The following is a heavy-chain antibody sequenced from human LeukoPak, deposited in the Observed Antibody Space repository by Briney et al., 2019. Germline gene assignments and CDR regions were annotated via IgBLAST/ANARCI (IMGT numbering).Heavy chain of an antibody. Sequence: SETLSLTCTVSGGSISSGSYYWSWIRQPAGKGLEWIGRIYTSGSTNYNPSLKSRVTISVDTSKNQFSLKLTSVTAADTAVYYCATLTTVVTAYYFDYWGQGTLVTVSS. V-gene: IGHV4-61*02. CDR2: IYTSGST. D-gene: IGHD4-23*01. CDR1: GGSISSGSYY. J-gene: IGHJ4*02. CDR3: ATLTTVVTAYYFDY.